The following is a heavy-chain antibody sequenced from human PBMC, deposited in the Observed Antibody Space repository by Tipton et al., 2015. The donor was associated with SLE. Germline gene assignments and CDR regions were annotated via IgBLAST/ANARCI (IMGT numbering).Heavy chain of an antibody. CDR1: GGSISSGSYY. Sequence: TLSLTCTVSGGSISSGSYYWSWIRQPAGKGLEWIGRIYASGSTNYNPSLKSRVTISVDTSKNQFSLKLTSVTAADTAVYYCAGATDAFDIWGQGTMVTVSS. CDR2: IYASGST. CDR3: AGATDAFDI. J-gene: IGHJ3*02. V-gene: IGHV4-61*02. D-gene: IGHD4-11*01.